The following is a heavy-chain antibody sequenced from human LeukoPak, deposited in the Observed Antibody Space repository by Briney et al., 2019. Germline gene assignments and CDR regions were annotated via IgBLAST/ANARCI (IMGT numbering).Heavy chain of an antibody. CDR3: AKTKGIRTAMATAIIHAFDY. CDR1: GFTFSSYA. J-gene: IGHJ4*02. CDR2: ISGSGGRT. V-gene: IGHV3-23*01. Sequence: GGSLRLSCAASGFTFSSYAMSWVRQAPGKGLEWVSAISGSGGRTYYADSVKGRFTISRDNSKNTLYLQMNSLRAEDTAVYYCAKTKGIRTAMATAIIHAFDYWGQGTLVTVSS. D-gene: IGHD5-18*01.